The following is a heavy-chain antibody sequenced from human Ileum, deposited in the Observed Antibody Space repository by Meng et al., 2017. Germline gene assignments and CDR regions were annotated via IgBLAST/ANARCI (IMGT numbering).Heavy chain of an antibody. CDR2: IIPILGIA. Sequence: QVQRVQSGAEGKKPGSSVKVSCKAAGGTFSSYTISWVRQAPGQGLEWMGRIIPILGIANYAQKFQGRVTITADKSTSTAYMELSSLRSEDTAVYYCARSSLGWPFLPFDYWGQGTLVTVSS. J-gene: IGHJ4*02. CDR3: ARSSLGWPFLPFDY. CDR1: GGTFSSYT. V-gene: IGHV1-69*02. D-gene: IGHD3-3*01.